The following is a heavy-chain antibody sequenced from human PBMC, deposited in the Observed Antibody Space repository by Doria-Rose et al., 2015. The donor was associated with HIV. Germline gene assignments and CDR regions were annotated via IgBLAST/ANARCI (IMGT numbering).Heavy chain of an antibody. V-gene: IGHV1-3*01. Sequence: YATHWVRQAPGQRLECMGWLTVGNGDTRYSRKFQDRVTITSDTSANTGYMALSSLRSEDTAVYYCARIHSLSSSSLGHWGQGTLVTVSS. CDR3: ARIHSLSSSSLGH. D-gene: IGHD6-13*01. CDR1: YA. CDR2: LTVGNGDT. J-gene: IGHJ4*02.